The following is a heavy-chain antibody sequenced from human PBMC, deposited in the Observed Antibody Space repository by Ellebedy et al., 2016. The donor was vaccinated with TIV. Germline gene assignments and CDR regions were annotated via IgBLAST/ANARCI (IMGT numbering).Heavy chain of an antibody. CDR3: ARAQSSSWYQN. Sequence: SETLSLXXTVSGGSISSGGYYWNWIRQHPGKGLEWIGYIYYSGSTYYNPSLESRVTISIDTSKNQFSLKLSSVTAADTAVYYCARAQSSSWYQNWGQGTLVTVSS. J-gene: IGHJ4*02. D-gene: IGHD6-13*01. V-gene: IGHV4-31*03. CDR1: GGSISSGGYY. CDR2: IYYSGST.